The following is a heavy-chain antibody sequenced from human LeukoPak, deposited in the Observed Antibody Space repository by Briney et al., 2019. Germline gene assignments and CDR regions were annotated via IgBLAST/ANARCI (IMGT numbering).Heavy chain of an antibody. CDR2: SCYSGRT. CDR3: ARGSYSSCWSPGCYFDY. D-gene: IGHD6-19*01. CDR1: GGSISSSSYY. J-gene: IGHJ4*02. Sequence: SETLSLSCTVSGGSISSSSYYWGWIRQPPGRGLEWLGCSCYSGRTYYNPSRKSRVTIPVDTSKNQFSLKLRSVTAAHTAVYSCARGSYSSCWSPGCYFDYWGQGTLVTVSS. V-gene: IGHV4-39*01.